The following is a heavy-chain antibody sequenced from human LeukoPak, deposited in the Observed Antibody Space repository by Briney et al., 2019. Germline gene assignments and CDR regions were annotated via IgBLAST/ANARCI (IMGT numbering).Heavy chain of an antibody. V-gene: IGHV3-11*06. CDR2: ISSSSSYI. CDR1: GFTFRDYY. Sequence: PGGSLRLSCAASGFTFRDYYMSWIRRAPGKGLEWVSYISSSSSYIDYADSVKGRFTISRDNAKNSLHLQMKSLRAEDTAVYYCARAADYYASGIFYWGQGTLVTVSS. CDR3: ARAADYYASGIFY. D-gene: IGHD3-10*01. J-gene: IGHJ4*02.